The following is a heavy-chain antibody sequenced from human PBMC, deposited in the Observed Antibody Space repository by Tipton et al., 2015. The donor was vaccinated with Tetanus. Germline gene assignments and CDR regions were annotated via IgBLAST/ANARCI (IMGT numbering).Heavy chain of an antibody. D-gene: IGHD2-8*02. CDR2: IKQDGSAL. CDR3: ARAISSRWGKHDAFDI. J-gene: IGHJ3*02. CDR1: GFTFSNYC. V-gene: IGHV3-7*01. Sequence: SLRLSCVASGFTFSNYCMTWVRQAPGKGLEWVANIKQDGSALYYMDSVKGRFTFSRDNAKNSLYLQVNTLRVEDTAVYYCARAISSRWGKHDAFDIWGQGTTVAVSP.